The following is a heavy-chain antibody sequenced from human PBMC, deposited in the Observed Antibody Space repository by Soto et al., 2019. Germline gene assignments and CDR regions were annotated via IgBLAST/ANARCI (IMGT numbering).Heavy chain of an antibody. CDR2: IYYSGST. D-gene: IGHD3-10*01. CDR1: GGSISGYY. Sequence: SETLSLTCTVSGGSISGYYWSWIRQPPGKGLEWIGYIYYSGSTSYNPSLKSRLTISVDTSKNQFSLRLTSVTAADTAVYYCARDPSYYGSGSYYYFDYWGQGVLVTVSS. V-gene: IGHV4-59*01. J-gene: IGHJ4*02. CDR3: ARDPSYYGSGSYYYFDY.